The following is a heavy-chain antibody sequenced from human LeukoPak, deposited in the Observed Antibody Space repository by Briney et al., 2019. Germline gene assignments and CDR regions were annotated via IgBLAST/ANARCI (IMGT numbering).Heavy chain of an antibody. J-gene: IGHJ4*02. D-gene: IGHD3-10*01. CDR1: GYTFTSYD. Sequence: ASVKVSCKASGYTFTSYDINWVRQATGQGLEWMGWMNPNSGNTGYAQKFQGRVTMTRNTSISTAYMELSSLRSEDTAVYYCARTRVRGPIRGKSYFDYWGQGTLVTVSS. CDR2: MNPNSGNT. V-gene: IGHV1-8*01. CDR3: ARTRVRGPIRGKSYFDY.